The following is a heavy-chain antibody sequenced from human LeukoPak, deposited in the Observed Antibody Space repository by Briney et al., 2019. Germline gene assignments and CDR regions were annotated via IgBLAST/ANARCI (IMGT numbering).Heavy chain of an antibody. CDR1: GFTFSSYW. D-gene: IGHD1-1*01. CDR2: IKQDGSEK. J-gene: IGHJ6*04. CDR3: ARDDWNAVYYYYYGMDV. V-gene: IGHV3-7*03. Sequence: GGSLRLSCAASGFTFSSYWMSWVRQAPGKGLEWVANIKQDGSEKYYVDSVKGRFTISRDNAKNSLYLQVNSLRAEDTAVYYCARDDWNAVYYYYYGMDVWGKGTTVTVSS.